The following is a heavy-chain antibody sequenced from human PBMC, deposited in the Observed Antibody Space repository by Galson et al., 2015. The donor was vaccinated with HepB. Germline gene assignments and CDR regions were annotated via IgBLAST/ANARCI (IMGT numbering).Heavy chain of an antibody. V-gene: IGHV3-23*01. CDR3: VKDLRMSGVYGSGDYYDYGMDV. CDR1: GLTFNNYA. D-gene: IGHD3-10*01. CDR2: ISGGGSST. Sequence: SLRLSCAASGLTFNNYAMTWVRQGPGKGLEWVSAISGGGSSTFYADSVKGRFTISRDNSRKILYLLMTSLTVEDTAVYYCVKDLRMSGVYGSGDYYDYGMDVWGQGTAVTVSS. J-gene: IGHJ6*02.